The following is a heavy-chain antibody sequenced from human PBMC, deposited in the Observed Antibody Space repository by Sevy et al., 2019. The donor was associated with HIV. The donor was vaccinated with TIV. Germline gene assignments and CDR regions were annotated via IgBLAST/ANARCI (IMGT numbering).Heavy chain of an antibody. CDR1: GGSISGRSYY. Sequence: SETLSLTCSVSGGSISGRSYYWGWIRQPPGKGLEWIGNIYHTGSTYYNPSLNGRVTVSVDTSKKQFSLNLTSVTAADTAVYYCYLSLGYSYGLDYWGQGTLVTVSS. V-gene: IGHV4-39*01. J-gene: IGHJ4*02. D-gene: IGHD5-18*01. CDR3: YLSLGYSYGLDY. CDR2: IYHTGST.